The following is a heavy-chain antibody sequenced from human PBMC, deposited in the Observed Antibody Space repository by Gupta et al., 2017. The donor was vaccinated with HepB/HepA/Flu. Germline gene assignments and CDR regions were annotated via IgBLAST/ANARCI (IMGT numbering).Heavy chain of an antibody. Sequence: EVQLLESGGGLVQPGGSLRLSCAASGFTFSSYAMSWVRQAPGKGLEWVSAMSGSGSSIYYADTVKGRFTISRDNSKNTLYLQMNSLRAEDTALYYCASLTFYYGSGPIGAFDIRGQGTMVTVSS. CDR2: MSGSGSSI. D-gene: IGHD3-10*01. CDR1: GFTFSSYA. CDR3: ASLTFYYGSGPIGAFDI. V-gene: IGHV3-23*01. J-gene: IGHJ3*02.